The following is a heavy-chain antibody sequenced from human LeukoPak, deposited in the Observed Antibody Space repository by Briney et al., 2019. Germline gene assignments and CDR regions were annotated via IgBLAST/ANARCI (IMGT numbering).Heavy chain of an antibody. Sequence: GGSLRLSCAASGFTLSSYAMSWVRQAPGKGLEWVSSISASGGSTNYADSVKGRFTISRDNSKNTVYLQMNSPRAEDTAVYYCAKVMKGSERLTMVRGVIIKTAGLYYMDVWGKGTTVTVSS. J-gene: IGHJ6*03. CDR2: ISASGGST. CDR1: GFTLSSYA. V-gene: IGHV3-23*01. D-gene: IGHD3-10*01. CDR3: AKVMKGSERLTMVRGVIIKTAGLYYMDV.